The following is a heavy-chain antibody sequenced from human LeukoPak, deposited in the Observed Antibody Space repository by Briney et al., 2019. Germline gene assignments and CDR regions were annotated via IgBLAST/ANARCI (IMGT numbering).Heavy chain of an antibody. CDR1: GFIFSNYA. J-gene: IGHJ4*02. V-gene: IGHV3-30*18. CDR3: AKDRNSGSYFAGDFDN. Sequence: GRSLRLSCAASGFIFSNYAMHWVRQAPGKGLEWVAVISYDGTSKYFTDSVKGRFSISRDNSKNTLYLQTNSLRSDDTAVYFCAKDRNSGSYFAGDFDNWGQGTLVTVSS. D-gene: IGHD1-26*01. CDR2: ISYDGTSK.